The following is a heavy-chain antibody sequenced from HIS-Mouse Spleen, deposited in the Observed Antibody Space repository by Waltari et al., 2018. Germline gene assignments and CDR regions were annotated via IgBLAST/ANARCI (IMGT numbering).Heavy chain of an antibody. V-gene: IGHV4-39*07. D-gene: IGHD6-13*01. J-gene: IGHJ2*01. CDR2: IYYSGST. CDR3: AREIPYSSSWYDWYFDL. CDR1: GGPIRSSSYY. Sequence: QLQLQESGPGLVKPSETLSLTCTVSGGPIRSSSYYWGWIREPPGKGLEWIGSIYYSGSTYYNPSLNSRVTISVDTSKNQFSLKLSSVTAADTAVYYCAREIPYSSSWYDWYFDLWGRGTLVTVSS.